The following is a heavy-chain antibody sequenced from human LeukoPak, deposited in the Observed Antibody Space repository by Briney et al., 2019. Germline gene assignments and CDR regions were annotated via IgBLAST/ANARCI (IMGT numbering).Heavy chain of an antibody. J-gene: IGHJ4*02. Sequence: SETLSLTCTVSGGSISSGDYYWSWIRQPPGKGLEWIGYIYYSGSTYYNPSLKSRVTISVDTSKNQFSLKLSSVTAADTAVYYCHSVDTAMVLGEGYFDYWGQGTLVTVSS. CDR1: GGSISSGDYY. CDR2: IYYSGST. D-gene: IGHD5-18*01. V-gene: IGHV4-30-4*01. CDR3: HSVDTAMVLGEGYFDY.